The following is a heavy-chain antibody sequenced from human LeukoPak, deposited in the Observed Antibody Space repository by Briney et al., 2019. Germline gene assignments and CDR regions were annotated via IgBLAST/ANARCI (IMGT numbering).Heavy chain of an antibody. J-gene: IGHJ4*02. V-gene: IGHV1-69*04. CDR1: GYTFTSYD. Sequence: SVKVSCKASGYTFTSYDINWVRQATGQGLEWMGRIIPILGIANYAQKFQGRVTITADKSTSTAYMELSSLRSEDTAVYYCAPSMTTVTNWGQGTLVTVSS. CDR3: APSMTTVTN. D-gene: IGHD4-17*01. CDR2: IIPILGIA.